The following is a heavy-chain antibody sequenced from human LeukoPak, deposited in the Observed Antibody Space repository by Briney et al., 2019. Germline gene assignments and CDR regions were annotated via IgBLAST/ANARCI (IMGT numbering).Heavy chain of an antibody. Sequence: GGSLRLSCAASGFTFSSYSMNWVRQAPGKGLEWVSSISSSSSYIYYADSVRGRFTISRDNAKNSLYLQMNSLRAEDTAVYYCARVGAAAADYWGQGTLVTVSS. CDR3: ARVGAAAADY. V-gene: IGHV3-21*01. J-gene: IGHJ4*02. CDR1: GFTFSSYS. CDR2: ISSSSSYI. D-gene: IGHD6-13*01.